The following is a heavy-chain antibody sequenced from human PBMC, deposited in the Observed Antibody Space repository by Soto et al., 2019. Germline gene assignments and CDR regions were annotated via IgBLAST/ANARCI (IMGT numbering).Heavy chain of an antibody. CDR3: ARGRVLPGADYYYDMDV. CDR2: INQSGDT. J-gene: IGHJ6*03. Sequence: QVQLQQWGAGLLKPSETLSLTCSVYAGSFRDFHWTWIRQPPGKGLEWIGEINQSGDTNYNPSFKSRVTISLDTAKKQFSLKVTSVTAADTAVYFCARGRVLPGADYYYDMDVWGKGTTVTVSS. V-gene: IGHV4-34*02. CDR1: AGSFRDFH. D-gene: IGHD2-2*01.